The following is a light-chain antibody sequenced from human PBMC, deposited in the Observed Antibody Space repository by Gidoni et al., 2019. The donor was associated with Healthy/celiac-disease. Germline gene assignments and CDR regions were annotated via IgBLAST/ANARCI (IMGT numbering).Light chain of an antibody. CDR1: QSVRSSY. J-gene: IGKJ2*01. V-gene: IGKV3-20*01. CDR2: GAS. CDR3: QQYGSSRYT. Sequence: EIVFTQSPGTLSLSPGEIATLSCRAIQSVRSSYLAWYQQKPGQAPRLLIYGASSRANGIPDRFSGSGSGTDFTLTISRLEPEDFAVYYCQQYGSSRYTFGQGTKLEIK.